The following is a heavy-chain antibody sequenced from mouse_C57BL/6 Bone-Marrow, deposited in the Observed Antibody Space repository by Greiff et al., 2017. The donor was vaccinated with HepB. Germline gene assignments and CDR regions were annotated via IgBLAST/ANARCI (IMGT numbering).Heavy chain of an antibody. CDR1: GYTFTDYY. Sequence: QVQLQQSGAELVRPGASVKLSCKASGYTFTDYYINWVKQRPGQGLEWIARIYPGSGNTYYNEKFKGKATLTAEKSSSTAYMQLSSLTSEDSAVYFCARDYYGSSLDMDYWGQGTSVTVSS. J-gene: IGHJ4*01. CDR3: ARDYYGSSLDMDY. D-gene: IGHD1-1*01. V-gene: IGHV1-76*01. CDR2: IYPGSGNT.